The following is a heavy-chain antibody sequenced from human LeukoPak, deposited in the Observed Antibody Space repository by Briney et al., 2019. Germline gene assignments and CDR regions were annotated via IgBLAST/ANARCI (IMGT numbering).Heavy chain of an antibody. V-gene: IGHV4-59*01. CDR2: IYYSGST. J-gene: IGHJ4*02. Sequence: SETLSLTCTVSGGSISSYYWSWIRQPPGKGLEWIGYIYYSGSTNYNPSLKSRVTISVDTSKNQFSLKLSSVTAADTAVYYCARDSFETDIDYWGQGTLVTVSS. CDR3: ARDSFETDIDY. CDR1: GGSISSYY. D-gene: IGHD1-14*01.